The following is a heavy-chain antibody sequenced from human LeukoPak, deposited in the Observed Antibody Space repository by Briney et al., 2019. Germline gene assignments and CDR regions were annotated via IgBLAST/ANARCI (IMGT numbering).Heavy chain of an antibody. CDR2: IFHSGST. CDR3: ARDQVAVAGLFDY. Sequence: SGTLSLTCAVSSGSIFSSNWWSWVRQPPGKGLEWIGQIFHSGSTSYSPSLKSRVTISVDTSKNQFSLKLSSVTAADTAVYYCARDQVAVAGLFDYWGQGTLVTVSS. V-gene: IGHV4-4*02. CDR1: SGSIFSSNW. D-gene: IGHD6-19*01. J-gene: IGHJ4*02.